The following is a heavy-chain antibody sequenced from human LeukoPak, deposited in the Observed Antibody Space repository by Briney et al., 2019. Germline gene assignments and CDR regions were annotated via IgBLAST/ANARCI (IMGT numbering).Heavy chain of an antibody. J-gene: IGHJ4*02. CDR2: ISSSSSTI. CDR3: ARGPPTTGTYYFDY. CDR1: GFTFSSYS. D-gene: IGHD1-1*01. V-gene: IGHV3-48*01. Sequence: PGGSLRLSCAASGFTFSSYSMNWVRQAPEKVLEWVSYISSSSSTIYYADSVKGRFTISRDNAKNSLYLQMNSLRAEDTAVYYCARGPPTTGTYYFDYWGQGTLVTVSS.